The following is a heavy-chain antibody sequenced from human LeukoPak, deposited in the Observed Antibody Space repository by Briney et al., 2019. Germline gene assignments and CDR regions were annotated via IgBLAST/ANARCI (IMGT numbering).Heavy chain of an antibody. V-gene: IGHV3-23*01. CDR3: AVMGCGSWDF. Sequence: QAGGSLRLSCAASVFPFSSYAIGWVRQAPGKGLEWVSAISWCGGITYYADSVKGRYQISRDNSKNTLCLQMTSLRAEDTAVYYCAVMGCGSWDFWGQGTLVTVSS. D-gene: IGHD2-15*01. CDR2: ISWCGGIT. J-gene: IGHJ4*02. CDR1: VFPFSSYA.